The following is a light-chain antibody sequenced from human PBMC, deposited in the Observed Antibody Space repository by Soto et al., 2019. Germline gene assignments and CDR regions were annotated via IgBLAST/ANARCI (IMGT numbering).Light chain of an antibody. CDR3: LLSDGGARPV. CDR1: TGDVTSGHY. J-gene: IGLJ7*01. V-gene: IGLV7-46*01. Sequence: QAVVTQEPSLTVSPGGTVTLTCGSSTGDVTSGHYPYWFQQKPGQAPRTLIYDTSNKHSWTPARFSGSLLGGKAALTLSGAQPEDEAEYSCLLSDGGARPVFGGGTQLTVL. CDR2: DTS.